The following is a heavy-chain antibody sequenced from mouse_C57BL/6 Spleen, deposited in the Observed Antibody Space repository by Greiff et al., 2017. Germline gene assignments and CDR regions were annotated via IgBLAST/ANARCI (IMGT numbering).Heavy chain of an antibody. J-gene: IGHJ2*01. Sequence: EVQRVESGGGLVKPGGSLKLSCAASGFTFSSYAMSWVRQTPDKRLEWVATISDGGSYTYYPDNVKGRFTISRDNAKNNLYLQMSHLKSEDTAMYYCAMAAKITTVVADYWGQGTTLTVSS. D-gene: IGHD1-1*01. CDR2: ISDGGSYT. CDR1: GFTFSSYA. V-gene: IGHV5-4*01. CDR3: AMAAKITTVVADY.